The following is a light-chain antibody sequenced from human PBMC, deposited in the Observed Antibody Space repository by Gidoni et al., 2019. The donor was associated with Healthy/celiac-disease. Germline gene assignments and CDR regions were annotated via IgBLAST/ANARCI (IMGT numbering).Light chain of an antibody. V-gene: IGKV1-5*01. J-gene: IGKJ4*01. CDR2: DAS. Sequence: DIRMTQSPSTLSASVGDRVTITCRASQSISSWLAWYQQKPGKAPKLLIYDASSLESGVPSRFSGSGSGTEFTLTISSLQPDDFATYYCQQYNSYSALTFGGGTKVEIK. CDR1: QSISSW. CDR3: QQYNSYSALT.